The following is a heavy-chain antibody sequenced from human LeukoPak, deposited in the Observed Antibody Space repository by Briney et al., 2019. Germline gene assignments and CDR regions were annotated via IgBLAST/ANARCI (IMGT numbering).Heavy chain of an antibody. CDR2: ISGSGDST. Sequence: GGSLRLSCAASGFTFSTYAMSWVRQAAGKGLEWVSLISGSGDSTYYADSVKGRFTISRDNSKNTLYLQMNSLRAEDTAVYYCAKDNGYRNYFDYWGQGTLVTVSS. V-gene: IGHV3-23*01. D-gene: IGHD5-24*01. CDR1: GFTFSTYA. CDR3: AKDNGYRNYFDY. J-gene: IGHJ4*02.